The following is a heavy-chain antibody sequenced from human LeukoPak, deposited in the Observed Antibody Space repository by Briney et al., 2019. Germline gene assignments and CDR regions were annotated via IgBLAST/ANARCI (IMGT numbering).Heavy chain of an antibody. CDR3: ATAINYGSGSYYLFGY. CDR1: GYSFISYG. V-gene: IGHV1-18*01. CDR2: ISVYNGNI. D-gene: IGHD3-10*01. J-gene: IGHJ4*02. Sequence: GASVKVSCKASGYSFISYGISWVRQAPGQGLDWMGWISVYNGNIHYAQKFQGRVTVTTDTSTNTAYMELRSLRSADTAVYYCATAINYGSGSYYLFGYWGQGTLVTVSS.